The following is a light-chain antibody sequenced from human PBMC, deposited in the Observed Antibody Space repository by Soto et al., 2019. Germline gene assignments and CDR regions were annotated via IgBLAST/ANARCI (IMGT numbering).Light chain of an antibody. CDR2: KAS. CDR3: QQYNSPYT. V-gene: IGKV1-5*03. J-gene: IGKJ2*01. CDR1: QTISSW. Sequence: DIQMTQSPSTLSASVGDRVTITCRASQTISSWLAWYQQKPGKAPKLLIYKASSLESGVPSRFSVSGSGTEFTLTISRLQPDHFATYYCQQYNSPYTFGQGAKLEIK.